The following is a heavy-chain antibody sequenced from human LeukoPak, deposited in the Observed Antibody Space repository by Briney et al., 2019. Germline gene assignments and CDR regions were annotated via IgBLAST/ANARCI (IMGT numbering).Heavy chain of an antibody. J-gene: IGHJ4*02. CDR3: TTITMIREHEDY. V-gene: IGHV3-15*01. CDR1: GFTFSSYA. CDR2: IKSKTDGGTT. D-gene: IGHD3-10*01. Sequence: GGSLRLSCAASGFTFSSYAMSWVRQAPGKGLEWVGRIKSKTDGGTTDYAAPVKGRFTISRDDSKNTLSLQMNSLKTEDTAVYYCTTITMIREHEDYWGQGTLVTVSS.